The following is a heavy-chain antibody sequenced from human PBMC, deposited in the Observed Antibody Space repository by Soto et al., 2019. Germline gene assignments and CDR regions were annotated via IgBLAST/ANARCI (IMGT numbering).Heavy chain of an antibody. CDR3: ARIKSSGWVDY. CDR2: IDWDDDK. J-gene: IGHJ4*02. V-gene: IGHV2-70*11. CDR1: WFPHRNNGIC. D-gene: IGHD6-19*01. Sequence: SGPKPVNPKPPLTLNRNFSWFPHRNNGICVNWKRQPPGKALEWLARIDWDDDKYYSTSLKTRLTISKDTSKNQVVLTMTNMDSVDTATYYCARIKSSGWVDYWGQGTLVTVSS.